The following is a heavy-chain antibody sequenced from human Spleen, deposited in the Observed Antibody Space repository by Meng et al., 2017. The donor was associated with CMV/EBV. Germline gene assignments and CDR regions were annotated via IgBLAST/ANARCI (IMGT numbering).Heavy chain of an antibody. V-gene: IGHV3-73*01. J-gene: IGHJ5*02. CDR3: TRALTGTFGWFDP. D-gene: IGHD1-7*01. Sequence: SGFTFRCSAMHWVRQASGKGLEWVGRIRSKANSYATAYAASVKGRFTISRDDSKNTAYLQMNSLKTEDTAVYYCTRALTGTFGWFDPWGQGILVTVSS. CDR1: GFTFRCSA. CDR2: IRSKANSYAT.